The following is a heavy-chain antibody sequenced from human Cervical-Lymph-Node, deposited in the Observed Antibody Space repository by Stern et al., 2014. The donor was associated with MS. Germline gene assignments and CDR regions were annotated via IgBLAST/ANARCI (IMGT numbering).Heavy chain of an antibody. CDR2: ISGSGGST. V-gene: IGHV3-23*01. J-gene: IGHJ4*02. CDR1: GFTFSSYA. CDR3: AKDQRGVGYFDY. Sequence: EVQLLESGGGLVQPGGSLRLSCAASGFTFSSYAMSWVRQAPGKGLAWGSAISGSGGSTYYADSVKGRFTISRDNSKNTLYLQMNSLRAEDTAVYYCAKDQRGVGYFDYWGQGTLVTVSS. D-gene: IGHD6-25*01.